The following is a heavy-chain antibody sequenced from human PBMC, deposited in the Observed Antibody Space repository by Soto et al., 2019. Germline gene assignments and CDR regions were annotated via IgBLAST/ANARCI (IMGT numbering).Heavy chain of an antibody. D-gene: IGHD5-12*01. CDR3: ARGNHRWLQLWYFDL. V-gene: IGHV1-2*04. CDR1: GYTFTGYY. CDR2: INPNSGGT. Sequence: ASVKVSCKASGYTFTGYYMHWVRQAPGQGLEWMGWINPNSGGTNYAQKFQGWVTMTRDTSISTAYMELSRLRSDDTAVYYCARGNHRWLQLWYFDLWGHGTLVTVSS. J-gene: IGHJ2*01.